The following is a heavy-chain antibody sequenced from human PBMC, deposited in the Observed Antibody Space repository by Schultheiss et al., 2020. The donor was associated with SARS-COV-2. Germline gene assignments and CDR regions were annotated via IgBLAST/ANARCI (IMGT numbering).Heavy chain of an antibody. J-gene: IGHJ3*02. D-gene: IGHD6-6*01. CDR3: TRLSVRREYSSSSDAFDI. CDR2: IRSKANSYAT. CDR1: GFTFSSYD. V-gene: IGHV3-73*01. Sequence: GGSLRLSCAASGFTFSSYDMHWVRQASGKGLEWVGRIRSKANSYATAYAASVKGRFTISRDDSKNTAYLQMNSLKTEDTAVYYCTRLSVRREYSSSSDAFDIWGQGTMVTVSS.